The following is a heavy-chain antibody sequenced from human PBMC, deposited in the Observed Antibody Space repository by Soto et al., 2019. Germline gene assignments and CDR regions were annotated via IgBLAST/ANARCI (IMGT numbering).Heavy chain of an antibody. V-gene: IGHV3-21*01. D-gene: IGHD3-3*01. CDR1: GFTFSSYS. Sequence: EVQLVESGGGLVKPGGSLRLSCAASGFTFSSYSMNWVRQAPGKGLEWVSSISSSSSYIYYADSVKGRFTISRDNAKNSLYLQMNSLRAEDTAVYYCARDKRGALRFLEWYGPGGMDVWGQGTTVTVSS. CDR2: ISSSSSYI. CDR3: ARDKRGALRFLEWYGPGGMDV. J-gene: IGHJ6*02.